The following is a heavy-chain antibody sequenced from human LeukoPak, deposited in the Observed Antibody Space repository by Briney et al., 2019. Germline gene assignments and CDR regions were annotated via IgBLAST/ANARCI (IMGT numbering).Heavy chain of an antibody. CDR3: AIGAHYYDSSGYYWFDY. V-gene: IGHV1-18*01. Sequence: ASVKVSCKASGYTFTSYGISWVRQAPGQGLEWMGWISAYNGNTNYAQKLQGRVTMTTDTSTSTAYMELRSLRSDDTAVYYCAIGAHYYDSSGYYWFDYWGQGTLVTVSS. J-gene: IGHJ4*02. CDR2: ISAYNGNT. D-gene: IGHD3-22*01. CDR1: GYTFTSYG.